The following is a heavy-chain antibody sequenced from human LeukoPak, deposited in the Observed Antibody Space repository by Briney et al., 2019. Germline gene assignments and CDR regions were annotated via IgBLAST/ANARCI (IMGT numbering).Heavy chain of an antibody. CDR3: ARDQSDAFDI. CDR2: IIPILGIA. Sequence: GASVKVSCKASGYTFSAYSLHWVRQAPGQGLEWMGRIIPILGIANYAQKFQGRVTITADKSTSTAYMELSSLRSEDTAVYYCARDQSDAFDIWGQGTMVTVSS. V-gene: IGHV1-69*04. CDR1: GYTFSAYS. J-gene: IGHJ3*02.